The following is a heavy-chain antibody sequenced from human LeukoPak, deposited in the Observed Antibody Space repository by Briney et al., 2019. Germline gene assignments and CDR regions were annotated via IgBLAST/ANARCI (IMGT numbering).Heavy chain of an antibody. Sequence: PGGSLRLSCAASGFTFSSYSMNWVRQAPGKGLEWVSSISSSSSYIYYADSVKGRFTISRDNSKNTLYLQMNSLRAEDTAVYYCASTSGSYLVVDYWGQGTLVTVSS. D-gene: IGHD1-26*01. CDR1: GFTFSSYS. V-gene: IGHV3-21*01. CDR3: ASTSGSYLVVDY. J-gene: IGHJ4*02. CDR2: ISSSSSYI.